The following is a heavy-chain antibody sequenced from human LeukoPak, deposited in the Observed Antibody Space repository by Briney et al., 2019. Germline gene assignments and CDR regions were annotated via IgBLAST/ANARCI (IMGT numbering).Heavy chain of an antibody. D-gene: IGHD3-22*01. Sequence: GGSLRLSCAASGFTFSSYGMSWVRQAPGKGLEWVSGISGSGGRTYYSDSVKGRFTISRDNSKNTLYLQMNSLRAEDTAVYYCAKDGGGHYTWAFDYWGQGTLVTVSS. J-gene: IGHJ4*02. V-gene: IGHV3-23*01. CDR3: AKDGGGHYTWAFDY. CDR2: ISGSGGRT. CDR1: GFTFSSYG.